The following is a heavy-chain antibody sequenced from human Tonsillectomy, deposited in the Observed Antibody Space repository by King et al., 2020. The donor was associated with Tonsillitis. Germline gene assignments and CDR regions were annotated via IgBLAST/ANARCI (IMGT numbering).Heavy chain of an antibody. CDR1: GFTFSSYA. D-gene: IGHD4-17*01. CDR2: ISYDGSNK. V-gene: IGHV3-30-3*01. J-gene: IGHJ6*02. Sequence: VQLVESGGGVVQPGRSLRLSCAASGFTFSSYAMHWVRQAPGKGLEWVADISYDGSNKYYADSVKGRFTFSRDNSKNTLYLQMNSLRDEDTAVYYCARRDGDLDYYYYGMDVWGLGTTVTVSS. CDR3: ARRDGDLDYYYYGMDV.